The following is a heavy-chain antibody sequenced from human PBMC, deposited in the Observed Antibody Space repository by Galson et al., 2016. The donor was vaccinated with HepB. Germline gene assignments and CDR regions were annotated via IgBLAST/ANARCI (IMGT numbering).Heavy chain of an antibody. CDR2: ISSRTNYI. D-gene: IGHD3-3*01. V-gene: IGHV3-21*06. CDR3: ARDHQNYDFWNPIFDI. J-gene: IGHJ3*02. Sequence: SLRLSCAASGFTYSTYSMTWVRQAPGKGLEWVSSISSRTNYIYYADSVKGRFTISRDNAKNSLYLQMNSLRDEDTAVYYCARDHQNYDFWNPIFDIWGQGTMVTVSS. CDR1: GFTYSTYS.